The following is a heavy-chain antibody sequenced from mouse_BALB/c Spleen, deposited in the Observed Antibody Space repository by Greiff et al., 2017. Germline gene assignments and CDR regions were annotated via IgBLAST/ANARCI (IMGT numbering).Heavy chain of an antibody. CDR3: ARGGKDYFDY. V-gene: IGHV1S137*01. CDR2: ISTYYGDA. J-gene: IGHJ2*01. CDR1: GYTFTDYA. Sequence: QVQLQQSGAELVRPGVSVKISCKGSGYTFTDYAMHWVKQSHAKSLEWIGVISTYYGDASYNQKFKGKATMTVDKSSSTAYMELARLTSEDSAIYYCARGGKDYFDYWGQGTTRTVSS. D-gene: IGHD1-1*02.